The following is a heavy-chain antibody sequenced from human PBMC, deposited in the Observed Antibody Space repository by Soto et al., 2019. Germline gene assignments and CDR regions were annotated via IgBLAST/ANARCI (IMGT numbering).Heavy chain of an antibody. D-gene: IGHD6-19*01. J-gene: IGHJ4*02. CDR1: GFTFSSYA. CDR3: AKKRAAVAAHFDS. CDR2: ISDSGGST. V-gene: IGHV3-23*01. Sequence: GGSLRLSCAASGFTFSSYAMGWVRQAPGKGLEWVSSISDSGGSTYYADSVKGRFTISRDNSKTTLYVQMNSLRAEDTAVYYCAKKRAAVAAHFDSWGQGILVTVSS.